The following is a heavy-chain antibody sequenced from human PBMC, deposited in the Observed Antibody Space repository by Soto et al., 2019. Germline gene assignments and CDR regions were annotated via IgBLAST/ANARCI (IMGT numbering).Heavy chain of an antibody. Sequence: SVKVSCKASGGTFSSYAISWVRQAPGQGLEWMGGIIPIFGTANYAQKFQGRVTITADESTSTAYMELSSLRSEDTAVYYCARDTEWELRPFVLMDVWGQGTTVTVSS. J-gene: IGHJ6*02. CDR3: ARDTEWELRPFVLMDV. D-gene: IGHD1-26*01. V-gene: IGHV1-69*13. CDR1: GGTFSSYA. CDR2: IIPIFGTA.